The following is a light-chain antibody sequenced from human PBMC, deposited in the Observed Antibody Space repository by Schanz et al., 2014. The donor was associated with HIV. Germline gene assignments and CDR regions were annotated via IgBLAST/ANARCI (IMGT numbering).Light chain of an antibody. CDR1: QSISGW. CDR3: LQHNAYPLT. V-gene: IGKV1-5*01. Sequence: DIQMTQSPSTLSASVGDRITITCRASQSISGWLAWYQQKPGEAPNLLIYDASHLESGVPSRFSGSGSGTDFTFTISSLQPEDFATYYCLQHNAYPLTFGQGTRLDI. CDR2: DAS. J-gene: IGKJ5*01.